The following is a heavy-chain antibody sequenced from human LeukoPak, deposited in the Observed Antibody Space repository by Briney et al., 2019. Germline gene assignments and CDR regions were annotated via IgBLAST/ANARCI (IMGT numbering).Heavy chain of an antibody. CDR3: ARDPGYCSGGSCYPDY. V-gene: IGHV3-21*01. J-gene: IGHJ4*02. CDR2: ISSSSSYI. Sequence: GGSLRLSCAASGFTFSGYAMSWVRQAPGKGLEWVSSISSSSSYIYYADSVKGRFTISRDNAKNSLYLQMNSLRAEDTAVYYCARDPGYCSGGSCYPDYWGQGTLVTVSS. D-gene: IGHD2-15*01. CDR1: GFTFSGYA.